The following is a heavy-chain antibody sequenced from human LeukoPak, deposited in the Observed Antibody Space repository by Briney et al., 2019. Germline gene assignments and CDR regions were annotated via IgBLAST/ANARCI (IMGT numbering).Heavy chain of an antibody. J-gene: IGHJ5*02. V-gene: IGHV4-4*07. CDR2: IETSGSI. Sequence: SETLSPTCTVAGGSISSYYCSWIRQPAAKGLEWNGLIETSGSINYNLSLKSRVTMSVETSKNQCSLKRSYVTAADTAVYYCAKLGSLSRGRNWFDPWGQGTLVTVSS. CDR3: AKLGSLSRGRNWFDP. D-gene: IGHD2-15*01. CDR1: GGSISSYY.